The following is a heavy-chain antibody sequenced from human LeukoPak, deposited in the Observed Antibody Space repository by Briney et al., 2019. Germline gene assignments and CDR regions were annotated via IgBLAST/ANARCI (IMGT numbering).Heavy chain of an antibody. Sequence: GGSLRLSCAASGFTFSSYSMSWVRQAPGKGLEWVSSITSSSSYMYYADSVKGRFTISRDNAKNSLYLQMNSLRAEDTAVYYCVRPVATSGYLLPLDYWGQGTLVTVSS. CDR2: ITSSSSYM. D-gene: IGHD3-22*01. V-gene: IGHV3-21*01. CDR3: VRPVATSGYLLPLDY. CDR1: GFTFSSYS. J-gene: IGHJ4*02.